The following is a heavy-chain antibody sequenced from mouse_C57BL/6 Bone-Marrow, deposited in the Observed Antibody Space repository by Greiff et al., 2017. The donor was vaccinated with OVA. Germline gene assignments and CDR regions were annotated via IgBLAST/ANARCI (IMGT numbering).Heavy chain of an antibody. D-gene: IGHD4-1*01. Sequence: VNVVESGAELARPGASVKLSCKASGYTFTSYGISWVKQRTGQGLEWIGEIYPRSGNTYYNEKFKGKATLTADKSSSTAYMELRSLTSEDSAVYFCARENWSWFAYWGQGTLVTVSA. CDR2: IYPRSGNT. J-gene: IGHJ3*01. CDR1: GYTFTSYG. V-gene: IGHV1-81*01. CDR3: ARENWSWFAY.